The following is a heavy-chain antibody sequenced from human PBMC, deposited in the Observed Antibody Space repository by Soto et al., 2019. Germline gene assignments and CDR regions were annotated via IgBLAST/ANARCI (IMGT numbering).Heavy chain of an antibody. J-gene: IGHJ5*01. CDR3: ATGNFEALFEVSSHS. V-gene: IGHV1-2*02. Sequence: ASVKVSCKASGYTFTAYYMHWVRQAPGQGLEWMGWMDPHGGGTNYAQNFQGRVTMTRDTAISTAYMELSSLRSDDTAVYYCATGNFEALFEVSSHSRRHGLLVT. CDR1: GYTFTAYY. D-gene: IGHD3-9*01. CDR2: MDPHGGGT.